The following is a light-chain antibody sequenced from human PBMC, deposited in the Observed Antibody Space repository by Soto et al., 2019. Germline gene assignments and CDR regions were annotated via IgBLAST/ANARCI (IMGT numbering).Light chain of an antibody. CDR2: DAS. J-gene: IGKJ1*01. Sequence: DIQMTQSPSTLSASVGDRVTITCRASQSISRWLAWYQQKPGQAPKLLVYDASALKSGVPSRFSAGGSGTEFTLTISSLQPDDFATYSCQHYDLSLWTFGQGNMV. V-gene: IGKV1-5*01. CDR1: QSISRW. CDR3: QHYDLSLWT.